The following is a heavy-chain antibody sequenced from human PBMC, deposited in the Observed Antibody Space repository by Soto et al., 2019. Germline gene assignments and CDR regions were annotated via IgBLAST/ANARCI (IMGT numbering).Heavy chain of an antibody. Sequence: GASVKVSCKASGYTFTSYGISWVRQAPGQGLEWMGWISAYNGNTNYAQKLQGRVTMTTDTSTSTAYMELRSLRSDDTAVYYCARDLRVGYCSSTSCYRRAAVGQNAYDYWGQGTLVTVSS. D-gene: IGHD2-2*01. CDR2: ISAYNGNT. CDR3: ARDLRVGYCSSTSCYRRAAVGQNAYDY. CDR1: GYTFTSYG. J-gene: IGHJ4*02. V-gene: IGHV1-18*01.